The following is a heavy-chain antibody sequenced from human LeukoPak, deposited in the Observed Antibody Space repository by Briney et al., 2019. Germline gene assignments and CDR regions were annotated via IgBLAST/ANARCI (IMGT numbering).Heavy chain of an antibody. CDR2: ISYDGTNK. V-gene: IGHV3-30-3*01. D-gene: IGHD6-19*01. CDR3: ARDPWEWLVQGPFDY. Sequence: GGSLRLSCVASGFSFSNYDMYWVRQAPGKGLEWVAVISYDGTNKYYADSVKGRFTISRDNSKNTLYLQMNSLRAEDTAVYYCARDPWEWLVQGPFDYWGQGTLVTVSS. CDR1: GFSFSNYD. J-gene: IGHJ4*02.